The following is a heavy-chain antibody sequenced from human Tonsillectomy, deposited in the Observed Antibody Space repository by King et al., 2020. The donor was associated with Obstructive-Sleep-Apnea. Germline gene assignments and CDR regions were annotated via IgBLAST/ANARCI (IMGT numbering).Heavy chain of an antibody. CDR2: IYYSGST. Sequence: QLQESGPGLVKPSKTLSLTCTVSGGSISSYYWSWIRQPPGKGLEWIGYIYYSGSTNYNPSLKSRVTISVDTSKNQFSLKLSSVTAADTAVYYCARHFRYYDSSGLFDYWGQGTLVTVSS. CDR1: GGSISSYY. CDR3: ARHFRYYDSSGLFDY. J-gene: IGHJ4*02. D-gene: IGHD3-22*01. V-gene: IGHV4-59*08.